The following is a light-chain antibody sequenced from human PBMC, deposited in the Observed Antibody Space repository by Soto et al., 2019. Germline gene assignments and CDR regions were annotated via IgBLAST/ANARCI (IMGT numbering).Light chain of an antibody. CDR1: QNINNY. Sequence: EIVLTQSPATLSLSPGERATLSCRASQNINNYLAWYQQKPGQAPRLLISDAFNRATGIPARFSGSGSGTDFTLTISSLEPEDFAFYYCQQRSNWSGTFGGGTKGEIK. J-gene: IGKJ4*01. V-gene: IGKV3-11*01. CDR2: DAF. CDR3: QQRSNWSGT.